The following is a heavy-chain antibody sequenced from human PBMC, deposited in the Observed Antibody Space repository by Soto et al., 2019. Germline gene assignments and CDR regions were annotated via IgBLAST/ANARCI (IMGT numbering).Heavy chain of an antibody. CDR3: ARAPYEDYAVPEPNYFDS. Sequence: QVQLVQSGTEVKKPGSSVKVSCKASGGTFSTLAVSWARQAPGQGLEWMGGIIPIFGRPVYAQKFQGRVTITADESTSIVYMELSSLSSEDTAVYYCARAPYEDYAVPEPNYFDSWGQGTLVTVSS. CDR1: GGTFSTLA. CDR2: IIPIFGRP. J-gene: IGHJ4*02. V-gene: IGHV1-69*01. D-gene: IGHD4-17*01.